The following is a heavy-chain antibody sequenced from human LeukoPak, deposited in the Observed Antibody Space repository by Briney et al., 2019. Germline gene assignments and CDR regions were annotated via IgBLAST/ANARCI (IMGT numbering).Heavy chain of an antibody. CDR2: IYYSGST. Sequence: PSETLSLTCTVSGGSISSYYWSWIRQPPGKGLEWIGYIYYSGSTNYNPSLKSRVTISVDTSKNQFSLKLSSVTAADTAVYYCARGEQQLVRGGPYYFDYWGQGTLVTVSS. V-gene: IGHV4-59*01. D-gene: IGHD6-13*01. CDR3: ARGEQQLVRGGPYYFDY. CDR1: GGSISSYY. J-gene: IGHJ4*02.